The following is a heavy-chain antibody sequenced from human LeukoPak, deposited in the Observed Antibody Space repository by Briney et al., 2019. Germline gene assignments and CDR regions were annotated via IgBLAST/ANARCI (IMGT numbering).Heavy chain of an antibody. J-gene: IGHJ4*02. CDR2: IKQDGSEK. CDR3: AREQLYYYDSSGYYDY. CDR1: GFTFSSYW. Sequence: GGSLRLSCAASGFTFSSYWMSWVRQAPGKGLEWVANIKQDGSEKYYVDSVKGRFTISRDNAKNSLYLQMNSLRAEATAVYYCAREQLYYYDSSGYYDYWGQGTLVTVSS. D-gene: IGHD3-22*01. V-gene: IGHV3-7*01.